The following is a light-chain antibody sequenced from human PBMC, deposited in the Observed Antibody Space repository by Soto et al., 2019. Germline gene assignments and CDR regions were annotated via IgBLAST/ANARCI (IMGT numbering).Light chain of an antibody. CDR2: DAS. CDR1: QNVRSF. J-gene: IGKJ5*01. V-gene: IGKV3-11*01. CDR3: QQRSNWPLT. Sequence: EIVLTQSPATLSLSPGERATLSCRASQNVRSFLAWYQQKPGQAPRLLIYDASNRATDIPARFSGSGSATDFTITISSLEPEDFAVYYCQQRSNWPLTFGQGTRLEIK.